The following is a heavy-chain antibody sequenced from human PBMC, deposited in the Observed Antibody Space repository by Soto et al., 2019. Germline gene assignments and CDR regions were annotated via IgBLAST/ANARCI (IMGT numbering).Heavy chain of an antibody. D-gene: IGHD6-19*01. CDR2: IKQDGSEK. V-gene: IGHV3-7*03. CDR3: ARERFSGWPDY. Sequence: GGSLRLSCAASGFTFSSYWMSWVRQAPGKGLEWVANIKQDGSEKYYVDSVKGRFTISRDNAKSSLYLQMNSLRAEDTAVYYCARERFSGWPDYWGQGTLVTVSS. CDR1: GFTFSSYW. J-gene: IGHJ4*02.